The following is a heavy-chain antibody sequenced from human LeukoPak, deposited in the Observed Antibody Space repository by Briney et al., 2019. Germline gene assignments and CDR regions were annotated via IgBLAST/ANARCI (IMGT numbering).Heavy chain of an antibody. V-gene: IGHV3-48*04. CDR3: ARETLIMDV. CDR1: GLTFGTDY. Sequence: GGSLRLSCAASGLTFGTDYMSWVRQAPGKGLEWVSYISSSSTTIYYADSVKGRFTITRDNAKNSLYLQMNSLRAEDTAVYYCARETLIMDVWGQGTTVTVSS. CDR2: ISSSSTTI. J-gene: IGHJ6*02.